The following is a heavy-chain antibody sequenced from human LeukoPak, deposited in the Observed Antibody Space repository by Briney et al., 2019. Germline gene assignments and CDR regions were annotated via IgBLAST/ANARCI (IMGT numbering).Heavy chain of an antibody. D-gene: IGHD2-21*01. CDR3: ATSNDAKIAPFDH. V-gene: IGHV4-4*09. J-gene: IGHJ4*02. CDR2: INTKGET. CDR1: GVSMSAYQ. Sequence: PSETLSLTCTVSGVSMSAYQWSWVRQSPEKGLEWIGCINTKGETSYNPSLKSRVTTSVDTSRSQFSLRLTSVTAADTAVYYCATSNDAKIAPFDHWGQGAPVTVSS.